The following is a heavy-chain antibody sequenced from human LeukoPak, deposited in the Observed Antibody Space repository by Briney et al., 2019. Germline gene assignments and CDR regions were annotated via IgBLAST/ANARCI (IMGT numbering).Heavy chain of an antibody. CDR3: AKLLAVTNSYYFNY. CDR1: GFTFSSYA. CDR2: LSGSGSGGST. J-gene: IGHJ4*02. V-gene: IGHV3-23*01. D-gene: IGHD6-19*01. Sequence: HAGGSLRLSCAASGFTFSSYAMSWVRQAPGKGLEWVSTLSGSGSGGSTYYADSVKGRFTISRDNSKDTLYLQMNSLRAEDTAVYYCAKLLAVTNSYYFNYWGQGTLVTVSS.